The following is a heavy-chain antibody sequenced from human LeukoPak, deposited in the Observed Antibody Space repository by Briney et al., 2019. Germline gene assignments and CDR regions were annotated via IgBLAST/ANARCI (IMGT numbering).Heavy chain of an antibody. CDR3: ARHLTPLLRYFVGYFDY. Sequence: PSETLSLTCTVSGGSISSSNYYWGWVRQPPGKALEWIGNIFYSGSTYYSPSLKSRVTISVDTSKNQFSLKLNSVTAADTAVYYCARHLTPLLRYFVGYFDYWGQGTPVTVSS. CDR1: GGSISSSNYY. V-gene: IGHV4-39*01. D-gene: IGHD3-9*01. CDR2: IFYSGST. J-gene: IGHJ4*02.